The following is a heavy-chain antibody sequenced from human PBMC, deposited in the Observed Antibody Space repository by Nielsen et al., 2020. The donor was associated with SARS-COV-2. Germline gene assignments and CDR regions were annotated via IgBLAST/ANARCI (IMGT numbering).Heavy chain of an antibody. CDR3: AKDDQDGYYYDSSGYYNYGMDV. J-gene: IGHJ6*02. V-gene: IGHV3-48*01. D-gene: IGHD3-22*01. Sequence: VRQAPGKGLEWVSYISSSSSTIYYADSVKGRFTISRDNAKNSLYLQMNSLRAEDTAVYYCAKDDQDGYYYDSSGYYNYGMDVWGQGTTVTVSS. CDR2: ISSSSSTI.